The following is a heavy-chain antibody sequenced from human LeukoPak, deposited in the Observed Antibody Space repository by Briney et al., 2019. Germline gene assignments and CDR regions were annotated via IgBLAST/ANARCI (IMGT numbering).Heavy chain of an antibody. CDR2: IYYSGST. D-gene: IGHD3-22*01. CDR3: ARDRGYYDSSGYYPIDP. J-gene: IGHJ5*02. Sequence: SETLSLTCTVSGGSISSYYWSWIRQPPGKGLEWIGYIYYSGSTNYNPSLKSRVTISVDTSKNQFSLKLTSVTAADTAVYYCARDRGYYDSSGYYPIDPWGQGTLVTVSS. CDR1: GGSISSYY. V-gene: IGHV4-59*12.